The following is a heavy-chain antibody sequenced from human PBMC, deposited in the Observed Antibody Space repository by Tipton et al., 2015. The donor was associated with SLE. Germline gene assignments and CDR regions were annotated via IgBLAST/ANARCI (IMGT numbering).Heavy chain of an antibody. V-gene: IGHV4-59*07. CDR3: ARRGYKTWYFDL. J-gene: IGHJ2*01. D-gene: IGHD5-24*01. CDR2: VYYVGST. Sequence: TLSLTCTVSGDSIGTYYWNRIRQSPGKGLEWIGNVYYVGSTNYNPSLKGRVTISVATSRNQFSLKLRSVTAADTAVYYCARRGYKTWYFDLWGRGALVTVSS. CDR1: GDSIGTYY.